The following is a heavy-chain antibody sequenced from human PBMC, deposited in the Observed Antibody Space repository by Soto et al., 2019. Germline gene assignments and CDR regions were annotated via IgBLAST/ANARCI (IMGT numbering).Heavy chain of an antibody. D-gene: IGHD5-12*01. CDR1: GYTFTGYY. CDR2: INPNSGGT. J-gene: IGHJ4*02. V-gene: IGHV1-2*04. Sequence: ASVKVSCKASGYTFTGYYMHWVRQAPGQGLEWMGWINPNSGGTNYAQKFQGWVTMTRDTSISTAYMELSRLRSDDTAVYYCARVLRDGYNYFDDWGQGTLVTVSS. CDR3: ARVLRDGYNYFDD.